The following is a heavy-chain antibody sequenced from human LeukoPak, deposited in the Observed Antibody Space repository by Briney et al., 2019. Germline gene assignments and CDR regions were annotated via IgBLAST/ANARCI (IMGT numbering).Heavy chain of an antibody. V-gene: IGHV4-39*01. CDR1: GGSISSSSYY. D-gene: IGHD1-26*01. J-gene: IGHJ4*02. Sequence: AETLSLTCTVSGGSISSSSYYWGWIRQPPGKGLEWIGSIYYSGSTYYNPSLKSPVTIAVDTSKNPFSLKLSSVTAADTAVYYCARRGIYSGSYYRFDYWGQGTLVTASS. CDR3: ARRGIYSGSYYRFDY. CDR2: IYYSGST.